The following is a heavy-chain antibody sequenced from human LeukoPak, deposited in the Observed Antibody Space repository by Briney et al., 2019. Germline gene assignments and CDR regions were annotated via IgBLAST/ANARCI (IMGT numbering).Heavy chain of an antibody. V-gene: IGHV4-34*01. CDR3: ARLRGYDFWSGYYPTFDY. CDR1: GGSFSGYY. J-gene: IGHJ4*02. Sequence: SETLSLTCAVYGGSFSGYYWSWIRQPPGKGLEWIGEINHSGSTNYNPSLKSRVTISVDTSKNQFSLKLSSVTAADTAVYYCARLRGYDFWSGYYPTFDYWGQGTLVTVSS. CDR2: INHSGST. D-gene: IGHD3-3*01.